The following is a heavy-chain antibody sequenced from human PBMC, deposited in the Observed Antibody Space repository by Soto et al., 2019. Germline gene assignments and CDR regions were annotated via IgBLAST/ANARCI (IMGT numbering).Heavy chain of an antibody. CDR2: SIPISGTA. V-gene: IGHV1-69*01. CDR1: GGTFSSYA. J-gene: IGHJ6*02. D-gene: IGHD2-2*01. CDR3: ARSQGSSTSLEIYYYYYYGMDV. Sequence: QVQPVQSGAEVKKPGSSVKVSCKASGGTFSSYAISWVRQAPGQGIEWMGGSIPISGTANYAQKFQGRVTITADESTSTAYMELSSLRSEDTAVYYCARSQGSSTSLEIYYYYYYGMDVWGQGTTVTVSS.